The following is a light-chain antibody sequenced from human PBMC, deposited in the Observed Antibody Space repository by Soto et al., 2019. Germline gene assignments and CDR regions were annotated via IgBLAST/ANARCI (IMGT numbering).Light chain of an antibody. CDR2: GAS. J-gene: IGKJ3*01. CDR1: QSISNKY. CDR3: QQYGSSPRFT. V-gene: IGKV3-20*01. Sequence: EIVLTQSPGTLSLSPGERATLACRASQSISNKYLAWYQQKPGQAPRLLIYGASSRATGIPDRFSGSGSGTDFTLTISRLEPEDFAMYHCQQYGSSPRFTVGPGTRVDI.